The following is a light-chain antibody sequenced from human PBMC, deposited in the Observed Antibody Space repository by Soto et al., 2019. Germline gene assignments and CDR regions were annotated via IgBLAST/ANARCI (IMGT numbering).Light chain of an antibody. CDR3: QSYDRSLSGVV. V-gene: IGLV1-40*01. CDR1: SSNIGAGYD. J-gene: IGLJ2*01. CDR2: GNS. Sequence: QSVLTQPPSVSGAPGQRVIISCTGSSSNIGAGYDVHWYQQLPGTAPKLLIYGNSNRPSGVPDRFSGSKSGTSASLAITGLQAEDEADYYCQSYDRSLSGVVVGGGTKVTVL.